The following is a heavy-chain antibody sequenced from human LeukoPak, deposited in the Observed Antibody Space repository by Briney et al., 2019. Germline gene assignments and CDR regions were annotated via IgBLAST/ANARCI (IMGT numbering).Heavy chain of an antibody. J-gene: IGHJ4*02. CDR2: IYYSGGT. CDR1: GGSISDNRYY. D-gene: IGHD6-19*01. CDR3: SRRAGSGWYDY. V-gene: IGHV4-39*01. Sequence: SETLSHACTVSGGSISDNRYYWGWIRQPPGKGLEWIGNIYYSGGTYYNPSPKSRVTISVDTSKNLFSLKLNSVTAADTSVYYCSRRAGSGWYDYWGQGTLVTVSS.